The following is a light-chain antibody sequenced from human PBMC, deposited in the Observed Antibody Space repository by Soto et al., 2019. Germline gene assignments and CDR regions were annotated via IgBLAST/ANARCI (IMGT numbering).Light chain of an antibody. CDR1: ESISTW. J-gene: IGKJ4*01. Sequence: GDRVTITCRASESISTWLAWYQQKPGKVPKLLIYAASTLQSGVPSRFSGSGSGTDFTLTISSLQPEDVATYYCQKYNSAPLTFGGGTKVDIK. V-gene: IGKV1-27*01. CDR2: AAS. CDR3: QKYNSAPLT.